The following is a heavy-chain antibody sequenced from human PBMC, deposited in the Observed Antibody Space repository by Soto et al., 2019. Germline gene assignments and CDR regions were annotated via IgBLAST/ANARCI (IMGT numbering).Heavy chain of an antibody. CDR2: ISYDGSNK. Sequence: GGALRLSCVASGFTFSSYAMHWVRQAPGKGLEWVAVISYDGSNKYYADSVKGRFTISRDNSKNTLYLQMNSLRAEDTAVYYGARVSYYYDSSGYCPFDYWGQGTLVTVSS. J-gene: IGHJ4*02. CDR1: GFTFSSYA. D-gene: IGHD3-22*01. V-gene: IGHV3-30-3*01. CDR3: ARVSYYYDSSGYCPFDY.